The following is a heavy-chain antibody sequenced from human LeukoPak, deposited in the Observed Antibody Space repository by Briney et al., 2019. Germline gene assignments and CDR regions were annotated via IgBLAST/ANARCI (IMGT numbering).Heavy chain of an antibody. CDR1: GYTFTSYG. CDR3: ARTQDVTYFYYYMDV. Sequence: ASVKVSCKASGYTFTSYGISWVRQAPGQGLEWIGWISLYNGNIHYAQKLQDRVTMTTDTSTSTAYMELRSLRSDDTAVYYCARTQDVTYFYYYMDVWGKGTTVTVSS. J-gene: IGHJ6*03. V-gene: IGHV1-18*01. D-gene: IGHD2-21*01. CDR2: ISLYNGNI.